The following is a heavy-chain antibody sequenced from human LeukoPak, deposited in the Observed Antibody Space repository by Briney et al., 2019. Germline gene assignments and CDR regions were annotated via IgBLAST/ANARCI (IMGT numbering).Heavy chain of an antibody. D-gene: IGHD5-18*01. V-gene: IGHV3-7*01. CDR3: ARVRIQLWRFDY. Sequence: GGSLRLSCAASGFTFRTYWMSWVRQAPGKGLEWVANIKQDGSEKYYVDSVKGRFTISRDNAKNSLYLQMNSLRAEDTAVYYCARVRIQLWRFDYWGQGTLVTVSS. CDR2: IKQDGSEK. J-gene: IGHJ4*02. CDR1: GFTFRTYW.